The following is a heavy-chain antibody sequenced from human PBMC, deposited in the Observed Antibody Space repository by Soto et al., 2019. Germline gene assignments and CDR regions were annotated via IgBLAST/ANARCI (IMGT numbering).Heavy chain of an antibody. Sequence: SETLSLTCAVSGVSISSGNWWTWVRQTPQRGLEYIGEIFHDGTANYYPSFERRVAISVDTSKNQFSLKLTSVTAADTAVYFCARLDITEFYFDYWGRGTLVTVSS. V-gene: IGHV4-4*02. CDR2: IFHDGTA. J-gene: IGHJ4*02. CDR3: ARLDITEFYFDY. CDR1: GVSISSGNW. D-gene: IGHD2-15*01.